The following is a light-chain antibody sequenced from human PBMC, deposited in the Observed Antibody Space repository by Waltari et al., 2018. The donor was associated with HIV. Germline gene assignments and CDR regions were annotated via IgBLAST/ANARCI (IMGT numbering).Light chain of an antibody. CDR2: EDS. CDR1: ALPKKY. V-gene: IGLV3-10*01. Sequence: SYELTKPPSVSVSPGQTARITCSGDALPKKYAYWYQQKSGQAPVLVIYEDSKRPSGIPERFSGSSSGTMATLTISGAQVEDEADYYCYSIDSSGNHRVFGGGTKLTVL. J-gene: IGLJ2*01. CDR3: YSIDSSGNHRV.